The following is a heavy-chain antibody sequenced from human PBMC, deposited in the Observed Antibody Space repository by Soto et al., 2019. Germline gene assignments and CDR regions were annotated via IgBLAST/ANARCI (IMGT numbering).Heavy chain of an antibody. CDR2: IYPADSDT. J-gene: IGHJ4*02. CDR1: RYTFTNSW. V-gene: IGHV5-51*01. Sequence: GESLKISCKGSRYTFTNSWIGWVRQMPGKGLEWIGMIYPADSDTRYSPSLQGQVTISADESISTAYLQWSTLKASDTAMYYCVRRPGISGISDPFDNCGQGTLVTVSS. D-gene: IGHD1-20*01. CDR3: VRRPGISGISDPFDN.